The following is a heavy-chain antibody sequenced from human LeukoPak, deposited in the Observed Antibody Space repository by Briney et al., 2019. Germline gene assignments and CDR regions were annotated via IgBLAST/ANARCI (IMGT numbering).Heavy chain of an antibody. CDR2: IYYSGST. Sequence: PSETLSLTCTVSGGSISSSSYYWGWIRQPPGKGLEWIGSIYYSGSTYYNPSLKSRVTISVDTSKNQFSLKLSSVTAADTAVYYCARLPLWFGELGNWFDPWGQGTLVTVSS. D-gene: IGHD3-10*01. J-gene: IGHJ5*02. CDR3: ARLPLWFGELGNWFDP. V-gene: IGHV4-39*01. CDR1: GGSISSSSYY.